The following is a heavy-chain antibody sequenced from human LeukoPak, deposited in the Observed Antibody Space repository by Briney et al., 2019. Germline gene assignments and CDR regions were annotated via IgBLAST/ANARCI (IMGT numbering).Heavy chain of an antibody. V-gene: IGHV4-34*01. D-gene: IGHD3-22*01. CDR3: ARQRGYYDSSGYYFFSSWFDY. CDR1: GGSFSGYY. J-gene: IGHJ4*02. Sequence: SETLSLTCAVYGGSFSGYYWSWIRQPPGKGLGWIGEINHSGSTNYNPSLKSRFTISVDTSKNQFSLKLSSVTAADTAVYYCARQRGYYDSSGYYFFSSWFDYWGQGTLVTVSS. CDR2: INHSGST.